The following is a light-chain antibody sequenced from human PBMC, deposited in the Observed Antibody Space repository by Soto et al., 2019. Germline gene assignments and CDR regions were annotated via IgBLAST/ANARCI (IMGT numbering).Light chain of an antibody. CDR1: QSIGTW. J-gene: IGKJ1*01. Sequence: DIQMTQSPSTLSASVGDRVTITCRASQSIGTWVAWYQQKPGEAPKFLIYDVSTLDSGVPSRFSGSGSGTEFTLTISGLQPDDFATYYCRQYSSFSWTFGQGTKVEIK. CDR2: DVS. CDR3: RQYSSFSWT. V-gene: IGKV1-5*01.